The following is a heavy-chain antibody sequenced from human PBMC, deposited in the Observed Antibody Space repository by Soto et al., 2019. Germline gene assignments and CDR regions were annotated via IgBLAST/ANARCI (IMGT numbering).Heavy chain of an antibody. V-gene: IGHV1-69*13. D-gene: IGHD2-15*01. J-gene: IGHJ4*02. CDR1: GGSFSDYA. CDR3: ARDRAPRGWSYLDL. Sequence: GASVKVSCKAFGGSFSDYAISWVRQAPGQGLEWMGEIIPIFGTPNYAQKFQDRVTSTAHESTNTAYMELSRLTSEDTAVYYCARDRAPRGWSYLDLWGQGTQVTVSS. CDR2: IIPIFGTP.